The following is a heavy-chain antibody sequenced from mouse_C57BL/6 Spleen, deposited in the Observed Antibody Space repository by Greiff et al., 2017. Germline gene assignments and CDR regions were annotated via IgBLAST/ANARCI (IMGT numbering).Heavy chain of an antibody. CDR2: IDPSDSYT. J-gene: IGHJ2*01. CDR3: AREDYVSSYEVDY. V-gene: IGHV1-50*01. Sequence: QVQLQQPGAELVKPGASVKLSCKASGYTFTSYWMQWVKQRPGQGLEWIGEIDPSDSYTNYNQQFKGKATLTVDTASSTAYMQLSSLPSEDSAVYYCAREDYVSSYEVDYWGQGTTLTVSS. D-gene: IGHD1-1*01. CDR1: GYTFTSYW.